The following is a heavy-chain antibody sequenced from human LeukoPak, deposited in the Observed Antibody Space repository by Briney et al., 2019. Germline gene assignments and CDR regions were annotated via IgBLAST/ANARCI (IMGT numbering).Heavy chain of an antibody. CDR3: AREPRCQADLGCYYYMDV. CDR1: GYTFTGYY. V-gene: IGHV1-2*02. Sequence: GASVKVSCKASGYTFTGYYMHWVRQAPGQGLEWMGWINPNSGGTNYAQKSQGRVTMTRDTSISTAYMELSRLRSDDTAVYYCAREPRCQADLGCYYYMDVWGKGTTVTVSS. J-gene: IGHJ6*03. CDR2: INPNSGGT. D-gene: IGHD7-27*01.